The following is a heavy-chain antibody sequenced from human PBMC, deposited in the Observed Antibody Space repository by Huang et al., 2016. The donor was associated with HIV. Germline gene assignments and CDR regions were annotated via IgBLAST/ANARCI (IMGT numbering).Heavy chain of an antibody. CDR2: IIHDGSA. CDR1: GGSFSLYS. CDR3: ARGGRIAARNYYGMDV. J-gene: IGHJ6*02. Sequence: QVRLHQWGAGLLKPSETLSLTCAVYGGSFSLYSWNWIRQPPGKGLQWIGEIIHDGSANYDPSLKSRLTMSVDTSKNQCSLILTSLTAGDSAVYYCARGGRIAARNYYGMDVWGQGTTVTVSS. V-gene: IGHV4-34*01. D-gene: IGHD6-6*01.